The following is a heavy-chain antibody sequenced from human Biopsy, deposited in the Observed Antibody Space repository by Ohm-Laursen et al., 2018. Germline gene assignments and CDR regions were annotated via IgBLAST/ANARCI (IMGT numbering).Heavy chain of an antibody. D-gene: IGHD1-20*01. J-gene: IGHJ4*02. Sequence: TLSLTCAVYGGSFSGYYWSWIRQPPGKGLEWIGEMNHGGSTNYNSSLKSRVTISVDTSKNQFSLKLNSVTAADTAAYYCARGSNWNDWSFDYWGQGTVVTVPS. CDR1: GGSFSGYY. CDR3: ARGSNWNDWSFDY. V-gene: IGHV4-34*01. CDR2: MNHGGST.